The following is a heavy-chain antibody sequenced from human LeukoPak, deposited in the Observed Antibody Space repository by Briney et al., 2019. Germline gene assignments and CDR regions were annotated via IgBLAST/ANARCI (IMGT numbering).Heavy chain of an antibody. Sequence: ASVKVSCKASGYTFTSYDINWVRQATGQGLEWMGWMNPNSGNTGYAQKFQGRVTMTRNTSISTAYMELSSLRSEDTAVYYCARGGRSGAYDYAWGSYPNYWGQGTLVTVSS. J-gene: IGHJ4*02. V-gene: IGHV1-8*01. CDR1: GYTFTSYD. D-gene: IGHD3-16*01. CDR2: MNPNSGNT. CDR3: ARGGRSGAYDYAWGSYPNY.